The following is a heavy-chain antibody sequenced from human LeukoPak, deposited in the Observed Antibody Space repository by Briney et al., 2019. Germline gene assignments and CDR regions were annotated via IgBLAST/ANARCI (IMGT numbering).Heavy chain of an antibody. CDR2: ITAGSDTA. V-gene: IGHV3-23*01. J-gene: IGHJ3*02. CDR1: GFTFSTYA. Sequence: GGSLRLSWIASGFTFSTYAMMWVRQTPGNGLEWVSAITAGSDTAHYADSVKGRFTISRDDSQHTLFLQMNSLRAEDTAVYYCARDPNGNYIGAFDMWGPGTMVTVSS. CDR3: ARDPNGNYIGAFDM. D-gene: IGHD4-17*01.